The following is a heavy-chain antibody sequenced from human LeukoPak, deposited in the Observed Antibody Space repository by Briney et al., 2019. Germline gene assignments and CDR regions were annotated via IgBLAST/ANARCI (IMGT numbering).Heavy chain of an antibody. CDR3: ARLVAATGNFDY. Sequence: PSGTLSLTCAVSGGSISSSYWWTWVRQPPGKGLEWIGEIYHSGSTNYNPSLKSRVTISVDKSKNQFSLNLSSVTAADTAVYYCARLVAATGNFDYWGQGTLVTVSS. CDR1: GGSISSSYW. J-gene: IGHJ4*02. V-gene: IGHV4-4*02. D-gene: IGHD6-13*01. CDR2: IYHSGST.